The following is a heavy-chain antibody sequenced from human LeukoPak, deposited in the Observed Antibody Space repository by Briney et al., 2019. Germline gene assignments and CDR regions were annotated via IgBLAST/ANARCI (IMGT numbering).Heavy chain of an antibody. Sequence: SETLSLTCTVSGGSISSSSYYWGWIRQPPGKGLEWIGSIYYSGSTYYNPSLKSRVTISVDTPKNQFSLKLSSVTAADTAVYYCAREGRYCSGGSCHSYYYYGMDVWGQGTTVTVSS. V-gene: IGHV4-39*01. J-gene: IGHJ6*02. CDR1: GGSISSSSYY. CDR2: IYYSGST. CDR3: AREGRYCSGGSCHSYYYYGMDV. D-gene: IGHD2-15*01.